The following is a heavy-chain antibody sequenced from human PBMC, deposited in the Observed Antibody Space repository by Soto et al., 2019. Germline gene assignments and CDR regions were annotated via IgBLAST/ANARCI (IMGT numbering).Heavy chain of an antibody. J-gene: IGHJ4*02. Sequence: SVKVSCKASGGTFSSYTISWVRQAPGQGLEWMGRIIPIHGIANYAQKFQGRVTITADKSTSTAYMELSSLRSEDTAVYYCARDLSGYSSGWYDYWGQGTLVTVSS. CDR1: GGTFSSYT. CDR2: IIPIHGIA. V-gene: IGHV1-69*04. CDR3: ARDLSGYSSGWYDY. D-gene: IGHD6-19*01.